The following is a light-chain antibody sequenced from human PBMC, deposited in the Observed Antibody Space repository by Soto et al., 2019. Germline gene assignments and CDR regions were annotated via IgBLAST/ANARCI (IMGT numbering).Light chain of an antibody. Sequence: EIVMTQSPATLSVSPGERATLSCRASQSVSSNLAWYQQKPGQAPRLLIYGASTRATGIPARFSGSGSGADFTLTISSLEPEDFALYYCQQHINWPLTFGGGTMVDIK. CDR3: QQHINWPLT. V-gene: IGKV3-15*01. J-gene: IGKJ4*01. CDR1: QSVSSN. CDR2: GAS.